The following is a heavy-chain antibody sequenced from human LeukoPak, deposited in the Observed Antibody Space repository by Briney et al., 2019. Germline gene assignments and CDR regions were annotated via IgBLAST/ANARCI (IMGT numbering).Heavy chain of an antibody. D-gene: IGHD5-18*01. V-gene: IGHV3-7*01. CDR2: INEDGSEK. CDR1: GFTFSNYW. CDR3: ARERVEGLWYDAFDI. Sequence: GGSLRLSCAASGFTFSNYWMNWVRQAPGKGLEWVANINEDGSEKYYVDSVKGRFTISRDNAKKSLYLQMNSLRAEDTAVYYCARERVEGLWYDAFDIWGQGTMVTVSS. J-gene: IGHJ3*02.